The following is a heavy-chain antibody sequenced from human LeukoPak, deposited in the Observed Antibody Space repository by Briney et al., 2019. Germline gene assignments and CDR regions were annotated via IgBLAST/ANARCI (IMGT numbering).Heavy chain of an antibody. CDR3: AKDVVAYSIALLRGVGDDAFDI. CDR2: ISGDGVST. J-gene: IGHJ3*02. D-gene: IGHD3-10*01. CDR1: GFTFDDYA. Sequence: PGGSLRLSCAASGFTFDDYAMHWVRQAPGKGLEWVSLISGDGVSTFYADSVKGRFTISRDDNKNSLYLQMNSLRTVDTALYYCAKDVVAYSIALLRGVGDDAFDIWGQGTMVTVSS. V-gene: IGHV3-43*02.